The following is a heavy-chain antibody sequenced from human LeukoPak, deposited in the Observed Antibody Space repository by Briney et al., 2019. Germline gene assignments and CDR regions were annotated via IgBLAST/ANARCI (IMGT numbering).Heavy chain of an antibody. Sequence: PGGSLRLSCAASGFTFSSYWMSWVRQAPGKGLEWVGRIKSKTDGGTTDYAAPVKGRFTISRDDSKNTLYLQMNSLKTEDTAVYYCTTEVKGRSRGRDYYYYMDVWGKGTTVTVSS. J-gene: IGHJ6*03. CDR2: IKSKTDGGTT. D-gene: IGHD3-10*01. V-gene: IGHV3-15*01. CDR1: GFTFSSYW. CDR3: TTEVKGRSRGRDYYYYMDV.